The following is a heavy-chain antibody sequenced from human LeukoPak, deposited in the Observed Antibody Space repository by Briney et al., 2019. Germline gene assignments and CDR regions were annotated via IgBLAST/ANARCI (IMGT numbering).Heavy chain of an antibody. Sequence: GESLKISCKGSGCSFTSYWIGWVRQMSGKGLECMGVIYPGDSDTRYSPSFQGQVTISADKSINTAYLQWRSLKASDTAMYYCARRIVVAGSYAFNIWGQGTMVTVSS. D-gene: IGHD6-19*01. CDR3: ARRIVVAGSYAFNI. J-gene: IGHJ3*02. CDR2: IYPGDSDT. CDR1: GCSFTSYW. V-gene: IGHV5-51*01.